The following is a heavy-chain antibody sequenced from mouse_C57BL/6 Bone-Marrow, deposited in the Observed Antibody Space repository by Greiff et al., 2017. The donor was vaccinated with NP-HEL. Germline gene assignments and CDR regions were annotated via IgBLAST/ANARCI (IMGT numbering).Heavy chain of an antibody. CDR2: ISYSGST. V-gene: IGHV3-8*01. Sequence: DVMLVESGPGLAKPSQTLSLTCSATGYSITSDYWNWIRKFPGNKLEYMGYISYSGSTYYNPSPKSRISITRDTSKNQYYLQLNSVTTEDTATDDCARYGDKFGFYAMDYWGQGTSVTVSS. J-gene: IGHJ4*01. CDR1: GYSITSDY. CDR3: ARYGDKFGFYAMDY. D-gene: IGHD3-3*01.